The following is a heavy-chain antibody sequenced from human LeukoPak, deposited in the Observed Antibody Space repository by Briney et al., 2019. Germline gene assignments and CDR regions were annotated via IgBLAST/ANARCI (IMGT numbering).Heavy chain of an antibody. V-gene: IGHV3-30*03. CDR2: ISYDGSNK. Sequence: GRSLRLSCAASGFTFSSYGMHWVRQAPGKGLEWVAVISYDGSNKYYADSVKGRFTISRDNSKNTLYLQMNSLRAEDTAVYYCARDRGWPAVHFDLWGQGTLVTVSS. D-gene: IGHD2-15*01. CDR3: ARDRGWPAVHFDL. J-gene: IGHJ4*02. CDR1: GFTFSSYG.